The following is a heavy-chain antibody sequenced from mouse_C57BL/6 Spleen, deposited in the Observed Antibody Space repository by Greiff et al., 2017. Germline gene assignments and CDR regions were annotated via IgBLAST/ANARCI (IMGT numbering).Heavy chain of an antibody. V-gene: IGHV1-52*01. Sequence: VQLQQPGAELVRPGSSVKLSCKASGYTFTSYWMHWVKQRPIQGLEWIGNIDPSDSGTHYNQKFKDKATLTVDKSSSTAYMQLSSLTSEDSAVYYCARYGYDGAMDYWGQGTSVTVSS. J-gene: IGHJ4*01. CDR3: ARYGYDGAMDY. CDR1: GYTFTSYW. D-gene: IGHD2-2*01. CDR2: IDPSDSGT.